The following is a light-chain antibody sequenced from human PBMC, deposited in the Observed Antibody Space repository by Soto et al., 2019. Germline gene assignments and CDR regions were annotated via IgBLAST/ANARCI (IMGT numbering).Light chain of an antibody. V-gene: IGKV1-5*01. CDR3: QQYNSYSIT. Sequence: DIQMTQSPSTLSASVGDRVTITCRASQSISSWFAWYQQKPGKAPTLLIYDASSLESGVPSRFSGSGSGTEFTLTISRLQPDDFATYYCQQYNSYSITFGQGTRLEIK. CDR1: QSISSW. CDR2: DAS. J-gene: IGKJ5*01.